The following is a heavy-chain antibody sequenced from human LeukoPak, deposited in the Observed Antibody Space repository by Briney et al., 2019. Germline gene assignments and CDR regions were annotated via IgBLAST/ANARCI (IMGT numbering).Heavy chain of an antibody. CDR3: AREGQQSSGWYWNYFDY. J-gene: IGHJ4*02. D-gene: IGHD6-19*01. CDR2: INPNSGGT. V-gene: IGHV1-2*02. Sequence: ASVKVSCKASGYTFTGYYMHWVRQAPGQGLEWMGWINPNSGGTNYAQKFQGRVTMTRDTSISTAYMELSRLRSDDTAVYYCAREGQQSSGWYWNYFDYWGQGTLVTVSS. CDR1: GYTFTGYY.